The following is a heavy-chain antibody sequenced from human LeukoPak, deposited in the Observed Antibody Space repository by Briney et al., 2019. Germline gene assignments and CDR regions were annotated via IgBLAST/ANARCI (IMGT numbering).Heavy chain of an antibody. Sequence: PSQTLSLTCTVSGGSISSGSYYWSWIRQPAGKGLEWIGRIYTSGSTNYNPSLKSRVTISVDTSKNQFSLKLSSVTAADTAVYYRARGGGSNWGQGTLVTVSS. J-gene: IGHJ4*02. CDR1: GGSISSGSYY. D-gene: IGHD2-15*01. CDR2: IYTSGST. V-gene: IGHV4-61*02. CDR3: ARGGGSN.